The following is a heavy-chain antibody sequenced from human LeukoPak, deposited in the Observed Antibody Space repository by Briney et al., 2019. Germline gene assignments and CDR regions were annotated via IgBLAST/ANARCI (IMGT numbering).Heavy chain of an antibody. Sequence: SETLSLTCTVSGGSISSYYWSWIRQPPGKGLEWIGYIYYSGSTNYNPSPKSRVTISVDTSKNQFSLKLSSVTAADTAVYYCARVGGSGWAPRCYYYGMDVWGQGTTVTVSS. V-gene: IGHV4-59*01. D-gene: IGHD2-15*01. CDR1: GGSISSYY. CDR3: ARVGGSGWAPRCYYYGMDV. CDR2: IYYSGST. J-gene: IGHJ6*02.